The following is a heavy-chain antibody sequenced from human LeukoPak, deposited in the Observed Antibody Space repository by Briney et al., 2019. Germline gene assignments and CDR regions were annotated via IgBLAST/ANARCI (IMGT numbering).Heavy chain of an antibody. Sequence: GGSLRLSCAASGFTFSSYSMNWVRQAPGKGLEWVSYISSSGSTIYYADSVKGRFTISRDNAKNSLYLQMNSLRAEDTAVYYCARDKGGYGDFDYWGQGTLVTVSS. D-gene: IGHD4-17*01. J-gene: IGHJ4*02. CDR1: GFTFSSYS. V-gene: IGHV3-48*04. CDR2: ISSSGSTI. CDR3: ARDKGGYGDFDY.